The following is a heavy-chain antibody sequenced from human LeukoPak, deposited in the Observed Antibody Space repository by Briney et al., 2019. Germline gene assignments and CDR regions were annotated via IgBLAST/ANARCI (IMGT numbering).Heavy chain of an antibody. V-gene: IGHV3-23*01. CDR1: GFTFSSYA. Sequence: NPGGSLRLSCAASGFTFSSYAMNWVRQAPGKGLEWVSAISSSGGSTYYADSVKGRFTISRDNSKNTLYLQMNSLRAEDTAVYYCARSYYDYVWGSYRVSHFDYWGQGTLVTVSS. J-gene: IGHJ4*02. CDR3: ARSYYDYVWGSYRVSHFDY. CDR2: ISSSGGST. D-gene: IGHD3-16*02.